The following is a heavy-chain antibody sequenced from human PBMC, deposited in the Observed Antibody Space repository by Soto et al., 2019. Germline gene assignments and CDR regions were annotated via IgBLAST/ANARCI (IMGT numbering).Heavy chain of an antibody. Sequence: QVQLQESGPGLVKPSDTLSLTCAVSGYSISSNNWWGWIRQPPGKGLEWIGHIHYSGSTYHNPSLKSPVTVSVDTSKNQFSLKLTSVTAVDTAVYFCVSGVAARPEYFDFWGQGTLVTVSS. J-gene: IGHJ4*02. CDR3: VSGVAARPEYFDF. D-gene: IGHD6-6*01. CDR2: IHYSGST. CDR1: GYSISSNNW. V-gene: IGHV4-28*01.